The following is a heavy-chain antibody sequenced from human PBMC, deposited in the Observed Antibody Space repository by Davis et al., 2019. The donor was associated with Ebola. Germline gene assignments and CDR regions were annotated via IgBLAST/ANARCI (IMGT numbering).Heavy chain of an antibody. J-gene: IGHJ4*02. D-gene: IGHD3-10*01. V-gene: IGHV3-23*01. CDR2: ISSTGSTT. CDR3: AKETTKVRSLDY. CDR1: GFTFSSYA. Sequence: PGGSLRLSCAASGFTFSSYAMSWVRQAPGKGLEWVSAISSTGSTTHYADSVKGRITISRANSKNMLYLQMNSLRAEDTAVYYCAKETTKVRSLDYWGQGILVTVSS.